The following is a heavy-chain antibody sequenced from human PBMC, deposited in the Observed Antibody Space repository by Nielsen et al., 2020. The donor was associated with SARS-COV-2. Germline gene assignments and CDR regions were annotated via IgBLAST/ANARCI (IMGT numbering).Heavy chain of an antibody. CDR2: INPNSGGT. Sequence: WVRQAPGQGLEWMGRINPNSGGTNYAQKFQGRVTMTRDTSISTAYMELSRLRSDDTAVYYCARDRPYDFWSGYYSAPYNWFDPWGQGTLVTVSS. V-gene: IGHV1-2*06. J-gene: IGHJ5*02. D-gene: IGHD3-3*01. CDR3: ARDRPYDFWSGYYSAPYNWFDP.